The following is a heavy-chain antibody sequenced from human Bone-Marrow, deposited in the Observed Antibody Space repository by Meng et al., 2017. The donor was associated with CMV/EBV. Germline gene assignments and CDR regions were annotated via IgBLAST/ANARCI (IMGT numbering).Heavy chain of an antibody. CDR2: ISSSSSYI. CDR3: AMIGYSYGYPSGWYYFDY. J-gene: IGHJ4*02. Sequence: GGSLRLSCAVSGFTFSRYWMNWVRQAPGKGLEWVSSISSSSSYIYYADSVKGRFTISRDNAKNSLYLQMNSLRAEDTAVYYCAMIGYSYGYPSGWYYFDYWGQGTLVTVSS. CDR1: GFTFSRYW. V-gene: IGHV3-21*01. D-gene: IGHD5-18*01.